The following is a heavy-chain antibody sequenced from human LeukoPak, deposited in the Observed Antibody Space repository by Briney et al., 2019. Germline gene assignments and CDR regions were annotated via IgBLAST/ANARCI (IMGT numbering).Heavy chain of an antibody. CDR3: TRHGGRDYYDSTEDAFDI. D-gene: IGHD3-22*01. CDR2: ISSSSTTI. CDR1: GFTFSSYS. J-gene: IGHJ3*02. Sequence: GGSLRLSCAASGFTFSSYSMNWVRQAPGKGLECVSYISSSSTTIYYADSVKGRFTISRDNAKNSLYLQMNSLKTEDTAVYYCTRHGGRDYYDSTEDAFDIWGQGTMVTVSS. V-gene: IGHV3-48*01.